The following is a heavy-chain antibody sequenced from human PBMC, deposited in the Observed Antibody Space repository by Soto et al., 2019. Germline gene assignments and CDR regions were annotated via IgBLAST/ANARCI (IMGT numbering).Heavy chain of an antibody. J-gene: IGHJ5*02. CDR3: ARDNFLVTTPPVRWFDP. D-gene: IGHD4-17*01. Sequence: RASVKVSCKASGYTFTSYDINWVRQATGQGLEWMGWMNPNSGNTGYAQKFQGRVTMTTNTSTSTAYMELRSLRSDDTAVYYCARDNFLVTTPPVRWFDPWGQGTLVTVSS. CDR2: MNPNSGNT. CDR1: GYTFTSYD. V-gene: IGHV1-8*01.